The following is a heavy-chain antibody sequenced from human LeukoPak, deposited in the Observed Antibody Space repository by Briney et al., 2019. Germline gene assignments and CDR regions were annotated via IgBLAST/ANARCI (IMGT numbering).Heavy chain of an antibody. CDR3: ARDLLADIYTKDSYFYIAV. CDR1: GGTFRNYV. V-gene: IGHV1-69*13. Sequence: SVKVSCKASGGTFRNYVINWVRQAPGQGLEWIGGSIPMFGTANYTRRFQGRITIIADASTSTTYMELSSLKSEDTAVYYCARDLLADIYTKDSYFYIAVWGKGTTVTVSS. D-gene: IGHD3-3*02. J-gene: IGHJ6*03. CDR2: SIPMFGTA.